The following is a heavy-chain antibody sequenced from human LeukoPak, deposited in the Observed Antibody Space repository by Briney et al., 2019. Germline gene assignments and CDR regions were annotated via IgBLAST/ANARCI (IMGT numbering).Heavy chain of an antibody. CDR3: ARDHHIVVVPAAMVMTRTRYGMDV. CDR1: GFTFSTYG. Sequence: GGSLRLSCAASGFTFSTYGMHWVRQAPGKGLEWVAVISYDGNNKYYADSVKGRFTISRDNSKNTLYLQMNSLRAEDTAVYYCARDHHIVVVPAAMVMTRTRYGMDVWGKGTTVTVSS. CDR2: ISYDGNNK. J-gene: IGHJ6*04. V-gene: IGHV3-30*03. D-gene: IGHD2-2*01.